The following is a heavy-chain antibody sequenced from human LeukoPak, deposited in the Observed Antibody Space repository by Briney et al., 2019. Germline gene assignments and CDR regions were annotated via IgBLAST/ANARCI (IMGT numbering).Heavy chain of an antibody. CDR3: ARVRGLGVITPYFDY. V-gene: IGHV4-59*08. CDR1: GGSINSHC. D-gene: IGHD3-16*02. J-gene: IGHJ4*02. CDR2: AFYSGST. Sequence: SETLSLTCSVSGGSINSHCWGWIRRPPGKGLEWLGCAFYSGSTNYNPSLKSRVTISVDTSKNQFSLKLSSVTAADTAVYYCARVRGLGVITPYFDYWGQGILVTVSS.